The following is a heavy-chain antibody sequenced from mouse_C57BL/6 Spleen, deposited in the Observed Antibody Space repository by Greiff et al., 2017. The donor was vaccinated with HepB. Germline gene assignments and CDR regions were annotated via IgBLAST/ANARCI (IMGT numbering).Heavy chain of an antibody. D-gene: IGHD2-3*01. Sequence: VQLQQSGAELARPGASVKLSCKASGYTFTSYGISWVKQRPGQGLEWIGEIYPRSGNTYYNEKFKGKATLTADKSSSTAYMELRSLTSEDSAVYFCARRDGYYGFAYWGQGTLVTVSA. CDR2: IYPRSGNT. CDR3: ARRDGYYGFAY. V-gene: IGHV1-81*01. CDR1: GYTFTSYG. J-gene: IGHJ3*01.